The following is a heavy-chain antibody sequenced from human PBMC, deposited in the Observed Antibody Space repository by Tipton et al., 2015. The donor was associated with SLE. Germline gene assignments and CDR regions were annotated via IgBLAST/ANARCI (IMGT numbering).Heavy chain of an antibody. CDR3: ARGGYDFWSGHPPDAFDI. J-gene: IGHJ3*02. CDR2: IYTSGST. V-gene: IGHV4-61*02. CDR1: GGSTSSGSYY. D-gene: IGHD3-3*01. Sequence: TLSLTCTVSGGSTSSGSYYWSWIRQPAGKGLEWIGRIYTSGSTNYNPSLKSRVTISVDTSKNQFSRKLSSVTAADTAVYYCARGGYDFWSGHPPDAFDIWGQGTMVTVS.